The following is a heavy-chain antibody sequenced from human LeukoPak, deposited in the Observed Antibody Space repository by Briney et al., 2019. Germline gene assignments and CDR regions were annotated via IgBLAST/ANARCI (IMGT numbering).Heavy chain of an antibody. J-gene: IGHJ4*02. CDR1: GFTFSSYA. D-gene: IGHD1-26*01. CDR3: ARVSYSGSYLFNY. CDR2: ISYDGSNK. Sequence: GGSLRLSCAASGFTFSSYAMHWVRQAPGKGLEWVAVISYDGSNKYYADSVKGRFTISRDNSKNTLYLQMNSLRAEDTAVYYCARVSYSGSYLFNYWGQGTLVTVSS. V-gene: IGHV3-30-3*01.